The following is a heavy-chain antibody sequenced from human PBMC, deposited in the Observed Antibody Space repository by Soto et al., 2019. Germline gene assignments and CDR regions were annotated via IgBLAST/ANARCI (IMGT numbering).Heavy chain of an antibody. CDR2: IKGDGSVT. D-gene: IGHD3-16*01. Sequence: EVQLEESGGGLVQPGGSLRLSCAASGFTFSSYWMHWVRQAPGKGLVWVSNIKGDGSVTNYADSVKGRFTISRDNAENTLYLQMTSLTVDDTAVYFCGRFTDAYLGQGTLVTVSS. CDR1: GFTFSSYW. J-gene: IGHJ4*02. V-gene: IGHV3-74*01. CDR3: GRFTDAY.